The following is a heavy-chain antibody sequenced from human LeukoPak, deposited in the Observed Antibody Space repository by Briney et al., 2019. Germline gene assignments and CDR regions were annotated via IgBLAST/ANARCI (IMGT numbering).Heavy chain of an antibody. V-gene: IGHV4-34*01. Sequence: SETLSLTCAVYGGSFSGYYWSWIRQPPGKGLEWIGSIYYSGSTYYNPSLKSRVTISVDTSKNQFSLKLSSVTAADTAVYYCARDRYYYGSGRYYFDYWGQGTLVTVSS. CDR1: GGSFSGYY. CDR3: ARDRYYYGSGRYYFDY. D-gene: IGHD3-10*01. J-gene: IGHJ4*02. CDR2: IYYSGST.